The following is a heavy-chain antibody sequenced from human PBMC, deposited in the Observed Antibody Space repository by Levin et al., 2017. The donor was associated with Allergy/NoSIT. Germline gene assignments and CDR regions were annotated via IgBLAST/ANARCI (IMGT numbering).Heavy chain of an antibody. J-gene: IGHJ6*02. CDR2: ISYDGSNK. Sequence: GGSLRLSCAASGFTFSSYAMHWVRQAPGKGLEWVAIISYDGSNKDYADSVKGRFTISRDNSKNTLYLQMNSLRPEDTAVYYCAKEAGTADYYYNGMDVWGQGTTVTVSS. CDR1: GFTFSSYA. D-gene: IGHD3-10*01. V-gene: IGHV3-30*18. CDR3: AKEAGTADYYYNGMDV.